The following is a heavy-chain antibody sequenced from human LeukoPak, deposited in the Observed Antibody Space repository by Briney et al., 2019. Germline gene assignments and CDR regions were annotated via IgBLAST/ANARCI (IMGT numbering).Heavy chain of an antibody. D-gene: IGHD6-13*01. V-gene: IGHV3-30*04. Sequence: GGSLRLSCAASGFTFRSYAMHWVRQAPGKGLEWVAVISYDGSNKYYADSVKGRFTISRDNSKNTLYLQMNSLRAEDTAVYYCARARQQLVRYVGLDYWGQGTLVTVSS. CDR1: GFTFRSYA. CDR3: ARARQQLVRYVGLDY. J-gene: IGHJ4*02. CDR2: ISYDGSNK.